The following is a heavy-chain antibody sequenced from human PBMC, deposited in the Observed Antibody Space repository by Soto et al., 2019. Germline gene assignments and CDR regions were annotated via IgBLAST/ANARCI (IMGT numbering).Heavy chain of an antibody. CDR1: GGTFSSYT. CDR3: ARDGRYCTNGVCYHEI. V-gene: IGHV1-69*04. D-gene: IGHD2-8*01. J-gene: IGHJ3*02. Sequence: GASVKVSCKASGGTFSSYTISWVRQAPGQGLEWMGRIIPILGIANYAQKFQGRVTITADKSTSTAYMELSSLRSEDTAVYYCARDGRYCTNGVCYHEIWGQGTMVTVSS. CDR2: IIPILGIA.